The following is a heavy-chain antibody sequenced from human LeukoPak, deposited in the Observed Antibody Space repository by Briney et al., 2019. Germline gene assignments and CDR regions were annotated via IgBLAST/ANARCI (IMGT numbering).Heavy chain of an antibody. Sequence: ASAKVSCKVSGYTLTELSMHWVRQAPGKGIEWMGGFDPEDGETIYAQKFQGRVTMTEDTSTDTAYMELSSLRSEDTAVYYCTSSWFDPWGQGTLVTVSS. V-gene: IGHV1-24*01. CDR1: GYTLTELS. J-gene: IGHJ5*02. CDR2: FDPEDGET. CDR3: TSSWFDP.